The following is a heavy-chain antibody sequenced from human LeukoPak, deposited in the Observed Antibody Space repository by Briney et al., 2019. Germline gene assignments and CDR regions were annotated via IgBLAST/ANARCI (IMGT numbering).Heavy chain of an antibody. CDR1: GGSFSGYY. CDR3: ARANGYWAFDI. Sequence: SETLSLTCAVYGGSFSGYYWSWIRQPPGKGLEWIGEINHSGSTNYNPSLKSRVTISVDKSKNQFSLKLSSVTAADTAVYYCARANGYWAFDIWGQGTMVTVSS. CDR2: INHSGST. V-gene: IGHV4-34*01. J-gene: IGHJ3*02. D-gene: IGHD2-8*02.